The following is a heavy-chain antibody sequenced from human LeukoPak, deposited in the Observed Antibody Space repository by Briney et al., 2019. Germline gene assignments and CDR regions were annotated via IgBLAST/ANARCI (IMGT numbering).Heavy chain of an antibody. D-gene: IGHD4-17*01. CDR2: ISGSGGST. CDR1: GFTFSSYW. CDR3: AKGETVTTTSFDY. V-gene: IGHV3-23*01. J-gene: IGHJ4*02. Sequence: PGGSLRLSCVASGFTFSSYWMHWVRQAPGKGLEWVSAISGSGGSTYYADSVKGRFTISRDNSKNTLYLQVNSLRAEDTAVYYCAKGETVTTTSFDYWGQGTLVTVSS.